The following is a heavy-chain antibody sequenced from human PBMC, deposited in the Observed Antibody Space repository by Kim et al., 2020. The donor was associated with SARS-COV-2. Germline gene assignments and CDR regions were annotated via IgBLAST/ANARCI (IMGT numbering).Heavy chain of an antibody. D-gene: IGHD1-20*01. Sequence: SETLSLTCTVSGDSMSADYWNWIRQSPGKGLEWIGYVYFRGTTSDNPSLKSRVTISIDMSKSQFSLKLNSVTVADTAVYYCARRETRYLFTSDWG. CDR1: GDSMSADY. CDR3: ARRETRYLFTSD. V-gene: IGHV4-59*08. CDR2: VYFRGTT. J-gene: IGHJ1*01.